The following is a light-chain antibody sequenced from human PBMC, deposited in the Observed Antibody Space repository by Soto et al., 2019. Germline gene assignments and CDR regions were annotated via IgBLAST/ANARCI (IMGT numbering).Light chain of an antibody. V-gene: IGKV3-15*01. J-gene: IGKJ4*01. CDR3: QQCRNPSFP. Sequence: EIVMTQSPATLSVSPGEGATLSCKASQNVYNNLAWYQQRPGQPPRLLIYDASTRATGISARFSGSGYGTAFTPTISSLQSEAFAAFSGQQCRNPSFPFGGGTTADIK. CDR2: DAS. CDR1: QNVYNN.